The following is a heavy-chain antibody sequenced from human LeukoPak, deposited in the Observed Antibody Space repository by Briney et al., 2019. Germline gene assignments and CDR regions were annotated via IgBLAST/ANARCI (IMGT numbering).Heavy chain of an antibody. CDR1: GGSFSGYY. D-gene: IGHD4-11*01. J-gene: IGHJ6*03. CDR3: ARGKGNYGYYYYYMDV. CDR2: INHSGSS. V-gene: IGHV4-34*01. Sequence: SETLSLTCAVYGGSFSGYYWSWIRQPPGKGLEWIGEINHSGSSNYNPSLKNRVTISVDASKNQFSLKLSSVTAAETAVYYCARGKGNYGYYYYYMDVWGEGTTVTVSS.